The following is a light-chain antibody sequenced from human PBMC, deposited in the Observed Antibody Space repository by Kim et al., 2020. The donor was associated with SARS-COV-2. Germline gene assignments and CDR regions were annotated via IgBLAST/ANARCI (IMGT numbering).Light chain of an antibody. CDR1: QSVSSY. CDR3: QQRSSWPLT. V-gene: IGKV3-11*01. J-gene: IGKJ4*01. Sequence: EIVLTQSPATLSLSPGERATLSCRASQSVSSYLVWYQQKPGQPPRLLIYDASNRATGIPARFSGSGSRTDFTLTINSLEPEDFAVYYCQQRSSWPLTFGGGTKVDIK. CDR2: DAS.